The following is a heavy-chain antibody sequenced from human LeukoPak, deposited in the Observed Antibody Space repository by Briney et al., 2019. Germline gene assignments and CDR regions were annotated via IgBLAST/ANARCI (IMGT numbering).Heavy chain of an antibody. J-gene: IGHJ4*02. CDR3: ASHHYGPFDY. Sequence: SETLSLTRAVSGGSISSGGYSWSWIRQSPEKGLEWIGYIYPSGRTYHNPSLKSRPNMSLDKSKNQFSLKLNSVTAADTAMYYCASHHYGPFDYWGQGTLITVSS. V-gene: IGHV4-30-2*06. CDR2: IYPSGRT. D-gene: IGHD3-10*01. CDR1: GGSISSGGYS.